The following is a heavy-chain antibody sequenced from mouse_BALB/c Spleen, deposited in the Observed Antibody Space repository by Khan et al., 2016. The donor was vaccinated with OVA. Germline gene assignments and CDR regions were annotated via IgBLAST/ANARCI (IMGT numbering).Heavy chain of an antibody. D-gene: IGHD1-3*01. CDR1: GYTFTSYY. Sequence: QVQLKQSGAELVKPVASAKLSCKAPGYTFTSYYMYWVKQRPGQGLEWIGGINPSDGGTNFNEKFKSKATLTVDKSSSTAYMQLNSVTSEDSAVYYCTRSEWAAFDYWGQGTLVTVSA. J-gene: IGHJ3*01. CDR2: INPSDGGT. CDR3: TRSEWAAFDY. V-gene: IGHV1-53*01.